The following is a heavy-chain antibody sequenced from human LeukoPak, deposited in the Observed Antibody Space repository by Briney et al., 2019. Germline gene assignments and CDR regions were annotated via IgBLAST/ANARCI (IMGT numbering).Heavy chain of an antibody. J-gene: IGHJ4*02. V-gene: IGHV3-7*04. Sequence: GGSLRLSCAASGFTFSNYWMGSVRRAPGKGLEWVANINQDGSEKYYVDSVRGRFTISRDNARNSLYLQMNSLRAEDTAVYYPSRVFGGWGHGCFAYWGQGTLVTVSS. CDR1: GFTFSNYW. CDR3: SRVFGGWGHGCFAY. CDR2: INQDGSEK. D-gene: IGHD4-23*01.